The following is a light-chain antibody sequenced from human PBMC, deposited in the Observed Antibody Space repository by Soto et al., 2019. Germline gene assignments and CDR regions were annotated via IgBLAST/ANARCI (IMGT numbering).Light chain of an antibody. CDR3: QSYDSRLSGSV. V-gene: IGLV2-8*01. CDR1: SSDVGEENY. CDR2: EVS. Sequence: QSVLTQPPSASGSPGQSVTITCSGTSSDVGEENYVSWYQQHPGKVPKLILYEVSKRPSGVPDRFSGSRSGNTASLTVSGLQAEDEADYYCQSYDSRLSGSVFGTGTKLTVL. J-gene: IGLJ1*01.